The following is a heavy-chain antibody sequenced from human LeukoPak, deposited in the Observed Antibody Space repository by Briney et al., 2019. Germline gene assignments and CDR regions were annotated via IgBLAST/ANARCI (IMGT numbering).Heavy chain of an antibody. V-gene: IGHV4-34*01. CDR1: GGSFSGYY. Sequence: PSETLSLTCAVYGGSFSGYYWSWIRQPPGKGLEWIGEINHSGSTNYNPSLKSRVTISVDTFKNQLSLKLSTVTAADTAVYYCARLRGVTNIYYYYMDVWGKGTTVTASS. CDR2: INHSGST. J-gene: IGHJ6*03. CDR3: ARLRGVTNIYYYYMDV. D-gene: IGHD3-10*01.